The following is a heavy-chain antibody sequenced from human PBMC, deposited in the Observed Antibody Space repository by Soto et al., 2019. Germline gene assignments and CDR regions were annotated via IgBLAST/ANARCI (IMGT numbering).Heavy chain of an antibody. CDR1: GGSISGYY. V-gene: IGHV4-59*08. D-gene: IGHD2-2*01. J-gene: IGHJ4*02. CDR2: IYSSGNT. Sequence: SETLSLTCTVSGGSISGYYWTWIRQPPGKGLEWIGYIYSSGNTNYNPSLRSRVTISVDTSKNQFSLKLSSVTAADTAVYYCAILACSTTRCLSYFDYWGQRALGTVSS. CDR3: AILACSTTRCLSYFDY.